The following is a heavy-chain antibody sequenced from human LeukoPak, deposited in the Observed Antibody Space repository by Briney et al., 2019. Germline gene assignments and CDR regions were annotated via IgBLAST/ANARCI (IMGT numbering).Heavy chain of an antibody. CDR1: GFTVRSNY. Sequence: GGSLRLPCAASGFTVRSNYMSWVRQAPGKGLEWVSVIYSGGSTYYADSVKGRFTISRDNSKNTLYLQMNSLRAEDTAVYYCARDIPDAFDIWGQGTMVTVSS. CDR2: IYSGGST. J-gene: IGHJ3*02. CDR3: ARDIPDAFDI. V-gene: IGHV3-53*01. D-gene: IGHD2-21*01.